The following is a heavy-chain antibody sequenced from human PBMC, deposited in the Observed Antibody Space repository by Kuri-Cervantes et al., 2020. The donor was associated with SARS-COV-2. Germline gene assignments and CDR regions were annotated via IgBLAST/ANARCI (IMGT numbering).Heavy chain of an antibody. V-gene: IGHV3-33*01. J-gene: IGHJ3*01. CDR3: ARDNSGTTFSVF. Sequence: SLRLLCSAAGFTFSSYGMHLVRQAPGKGLERVAVIWYDGSNKYYADSMKGRFTISRDNSKNTLYLQMNSLRAEDTAVDYCARDNSGTTFSVFWGQGTMVTVSS. D-gene: IGHD1-1*01. CDR1: GFTFSSYG. CDR2: IWYDGSNK.